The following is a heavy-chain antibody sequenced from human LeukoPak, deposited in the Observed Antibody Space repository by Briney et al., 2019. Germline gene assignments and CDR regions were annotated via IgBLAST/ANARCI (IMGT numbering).Heavy chain of an antibody. V-gene: IGHV3-30*18. CDR3: AKGSSIVATILGY. CDR2: ISYGGSNK. Sequence: GGSLRLSCAASGFTFSSYGMHWVRQAPGKGLEWVAVISYGGSNKYYADSVKGRFTISRDNSKNTLYLQMNSLRAEDTAVYYCAKGSSIVATILGYWGQGTPVTVSS. D-gene: IGHD5-12*01. CDR1: GFTFSSYG. J-gene: IGHJ4*02.